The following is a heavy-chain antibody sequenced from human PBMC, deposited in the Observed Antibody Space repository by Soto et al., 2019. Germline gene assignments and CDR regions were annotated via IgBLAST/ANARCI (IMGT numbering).Heavy chain of an antibody. CDR3: ARHALAGSLSYYYGMDV. J-gene: IGHJ6*02. D-gene: IGHD6-19*01. CDR1: GYSFTSYW. CDR2: IYPGDSDT. Sequence: GESLKISCKVSGYSFTSYWIGCVRQMPGKGLEWMGIIYPGDSDTRYSPSFQGQVTISADKSISTAYLQWSSLKASDTAMYYCARHALAGSLSYYYGMDVWGQGTTVTVSS. V-gene: IGHV5-51*01.